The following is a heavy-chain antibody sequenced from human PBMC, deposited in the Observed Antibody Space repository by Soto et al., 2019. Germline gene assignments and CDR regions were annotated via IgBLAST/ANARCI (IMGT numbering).Heavy chain of an antibody. V-gene: IGHV3-74*03. J-gene: IGHJ5*01. CDR3: VRANRYTHS. D-gene: IGHD5-12*01. CDR1: GFSFSTYW. Sequence: GGSLRLSCAASGFSFSTYWMNWVRQVPGKGLIWVSQISPNGGTTMYADSVRGRFTVSRDNTKNTLFLQMDSLSADDTAVYYCVRANRYTHSWGQRTLDTGSS. CDR2: ISPNGGTT.